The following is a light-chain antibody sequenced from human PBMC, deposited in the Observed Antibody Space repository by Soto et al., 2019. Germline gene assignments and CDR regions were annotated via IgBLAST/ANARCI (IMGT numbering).Light chain of an antibody. CDR3: QQRSTWPTLT. V-gene: IGKV3-11*01. CDR1: QSVSSF. J-gene: IGKJ1*01. Sequence: EIVLTQSPATLSLSPGERATLSCRASQSVSSFLAWYQQKPGQAPRLLIYDASNRATGIPGRFSGSGSGTDFTLTISSLEPEDFAVYYCQQRSTWPTLTFGQGTKVEIK. CDR2: DAS.